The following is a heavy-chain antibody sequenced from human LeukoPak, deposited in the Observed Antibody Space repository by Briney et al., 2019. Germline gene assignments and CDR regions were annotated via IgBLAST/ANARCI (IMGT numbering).Heavy chain of an antibody. V-gene: IGHV1-8*01. D-gene: IGHD6-13*01. CDR1: GYTFTSYD. J-gene: IGHJ6*02. CDR3: ARVLSSYSSSWYRLNYYGMDV. CDR2: MNPNNGNT. Sequence: ASVKVSFKASGYTFTSYDINGVRQATGQGREGMGWMNPNNGNTGYAQKFQGRVTMTRNTSISTAYMELSSLRSEDTAVYYCARVLSSYSSSWYRLNYYGMDVWGQGTTVTVSS.